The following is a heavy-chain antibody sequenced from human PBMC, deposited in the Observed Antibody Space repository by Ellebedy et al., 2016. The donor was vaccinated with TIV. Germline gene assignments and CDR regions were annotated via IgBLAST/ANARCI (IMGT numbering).Heavy chain of an antibody. CDR1: GLTFRSYA. D-gene: IGHD3-3*01. Sequence: GGSLRPSXAASGLTFRSYAMNWVRQAPGKGLEWVSGSSGSGGRTYYADSVKGRFSISRDNSKNTLSLLMNSLRAEDMAVYYCAKGDEFWSGYSPTYYYAMDVWGQGTTVTVSS. V-gene: IGHV3-23*01. CDR2: SSGSGGRT. CDR3: AKGDEFWSGYSPTYYYAMDV. J-gene: IGHJ6*02.